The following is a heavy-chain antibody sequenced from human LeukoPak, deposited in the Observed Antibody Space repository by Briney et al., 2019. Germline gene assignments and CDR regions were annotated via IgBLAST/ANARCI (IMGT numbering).Heavy chain of an antibody. CDR3: SEDSITIVRGVMRRNFEY. J-gene: IGHJ4*02. D-gene: IGHD3-10*01. CDR2: ISGSGGST. Sequence: GGSLRLSCAASGFTFSSSAMSWGRQAPGKGLEWVSAISGSGGSTYYADSVNARFTISRDNSKNTLYLQMISLGAEDAAVYYCSEDSITIVRGVMRRNFEYWGQGTLVTVSS. CDR1: GFTFSSSA. V-gene: IGHV3-23*01.